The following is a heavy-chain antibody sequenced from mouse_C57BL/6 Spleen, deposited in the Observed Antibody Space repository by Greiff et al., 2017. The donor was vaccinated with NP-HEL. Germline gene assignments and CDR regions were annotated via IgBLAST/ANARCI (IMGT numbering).Heavy chain of an antibody. CDR1: GFTFSSYG. D-gene: IGHD2-4*01. J-gene: IGHJ2*01. CDR3: ARQRAIYYEYDERDDCDY. V-gene: IGHV5-6*01. Sequence: EVQGVESGGDLVKPGGSLKLSCAASGFTFSSYGMSWVRQTPDKRLEWVATISSGGSYTYYPDSVKGRFTISRDNAKNTLYLQMSSLKSEDTAMYYCARQRAIYYEYDERDDCDYWGQGTTLTVSS. CDR2: ISSGGSYT.